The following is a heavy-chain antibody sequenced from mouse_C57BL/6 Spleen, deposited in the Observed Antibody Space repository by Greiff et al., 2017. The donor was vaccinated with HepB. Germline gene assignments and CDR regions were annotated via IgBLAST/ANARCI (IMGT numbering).Heavy chain of an antibody. CDR3: ARGSYGKDYAMDY. D-gene: IGHD2-1*01. J-gene: IGHJ4*01. V-gene: IGHV1-7*01. CDR2: INPSSGYT. CDR1: GYTFTSYW. Sequence: QVQLQQSGAELAKPGASVKLSCKASGYTFTSYWMHWVKQRPGQGLEWIGYINPSSGYTKYNEKFKGKATLTADKSSSTAYMELRSLTSEDSAVYFCARGSYGKDYAMDYWGQGTSVTVSS.